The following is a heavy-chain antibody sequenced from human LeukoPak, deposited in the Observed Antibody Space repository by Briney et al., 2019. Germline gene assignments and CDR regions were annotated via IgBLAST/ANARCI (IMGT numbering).Heavy chain of an antibody. V-gene: IGHV3-20*04. Sequence: PGGSLRLSCAASGFTFSSYAMNWVRQAPGKGLEWVSGISWNGDSTGYGDSVKGRFTISRDNAKNFLYLQMNSLRAEDTALYFCARDKVNDFYDTTAYDYWGQGTLVTVSS. CDR2: ISWNGDST. CDR3: ARDKVNDFYDTTAYDY. D-gene: IGHD3-22*01. CDR1: GFTFSSYA. J-gene: IGHJ4*02.